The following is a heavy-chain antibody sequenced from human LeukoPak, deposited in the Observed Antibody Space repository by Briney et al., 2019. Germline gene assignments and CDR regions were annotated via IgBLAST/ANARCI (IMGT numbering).Heavy chain of an antibody. CDR2: ISGSGGST. V-gene: IGHV3-23*01. CDR3: AKAPYNIVASRGWFDP. J-gene: IGHJ5*02. D-gene: IGHD2-15*01. Sequence: QPGGSLRLSCAASGFTFSSYAMSWVRQAPGKGLEWVSAISGSGGSTYYADSVKGRFTISRDNSKNTLYLQMNSLRAEDTAVYYCAKAPYNIVASRGWFDPWGQGTLVTVSS. CDR1: GFTFSSYA.